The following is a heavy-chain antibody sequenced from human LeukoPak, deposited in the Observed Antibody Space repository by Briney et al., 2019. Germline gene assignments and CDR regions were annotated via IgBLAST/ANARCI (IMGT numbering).Heavy chain of an antibody. CDR3: AKARHYYDSSGPLDV. CDR1: GFTFDNYG. D-gene: IGHD3-22*01. CDR2: VRYDETNK. V-gene: IGHV3-30*02. Sequence: GGSLRLSCAASGFTFDNYGMHWVRQAPGKGLEWVAFVRYDETNKYYADSVKGRFTISRDNSKNTLYLQMNSLRAEDTAVYYCAKARHYYDSSGPLDVWGQGTPVTVSS. J-gene: IGHJ6*02.